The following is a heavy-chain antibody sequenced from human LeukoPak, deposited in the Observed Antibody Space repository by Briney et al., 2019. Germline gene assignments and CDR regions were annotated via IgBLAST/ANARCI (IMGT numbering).Heavy chain of an antibody. Sequence: GGSLRLSCAASGFTFSDYVMGRVRQAPGKGLEWVSHISASSMMIYYVDSVKGRFTISRDNARSSVNLEMNSLRVEDTAVYYCGREYSASSGRVVDVWGPGTTVTVSS. CDR3: GREYSASSGRVVDV. CDR1: GFTFSDYV. D-gene: IGHD3-10*01. J-gene: IGHJ3*01. CDR2: ISASSMMI. V-gene: IGHV3-48*01.